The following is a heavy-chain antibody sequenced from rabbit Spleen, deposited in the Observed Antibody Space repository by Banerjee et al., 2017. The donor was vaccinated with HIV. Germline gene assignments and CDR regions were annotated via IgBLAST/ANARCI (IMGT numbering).Heavy chain of an antibody. Sequence: QEQLVESGGGLVRPEGSLKLSCTASGFSFSNKAVMCWVRQAPGKGLQWIACIYAGSSGSTYYATWAKGRFTISRTSSTTVTLQMTSLTAADTATYFCARNYVNAFDPWGPGTLVTVS. CDR1: GFSFSNKAV. CDR3: ARNYVNAFDP. CDR2: IYAGSSGST. D-gene: IGHD1-1*01. J-gene: IGHJ2*01. V-gene: IGHV1S45*01.